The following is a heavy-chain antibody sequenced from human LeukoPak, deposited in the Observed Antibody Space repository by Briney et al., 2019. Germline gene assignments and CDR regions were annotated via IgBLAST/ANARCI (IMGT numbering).Heavy chain of an antibody. CDR2: ISSSSSYI. V-gene: IGHV3-21*01. J-gene: IGHJ4*02. Sequence: GGSLRLSCAACGLTFSSYSMNWVRRAPGKGREWVSYISSSSSYIYYADLAKGRFTISRDNAKNSLYLQMNSLRAEETAVYYCAREDSSGHMSLWGQGTLVIVSS. CDR1: GLTFSSYS. CDR3: AREDSSGHMSL. D-gene: IGHD3-22*01.